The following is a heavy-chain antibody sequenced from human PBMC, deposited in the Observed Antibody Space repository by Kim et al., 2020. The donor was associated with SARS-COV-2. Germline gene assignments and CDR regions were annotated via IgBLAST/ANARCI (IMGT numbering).Heavy chain of an antibody. D-gene: IGHD6-13*01. CDR3: ARGRGWAAGPYYFDY. Sequence: PSLKSRVTISVDTSKNQFSLTLSSVTAADTAVYYCARGRGWAAGPYYFDYWGQGTLVTVSS. V-gene: IGHV4-34*01. J-gene: IGHJ4*02.